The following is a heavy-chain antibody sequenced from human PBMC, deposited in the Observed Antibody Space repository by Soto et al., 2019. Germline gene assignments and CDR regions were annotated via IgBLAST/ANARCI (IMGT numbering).Heavy chain of an antibody. J-gene: IGHJ6*02. CDR1: GGTFSSYA. V-gene: IGHV1-69*13. Sequence: ASVKVSCKASGGTFSSYAISWVRQAPGQGLEWMGGIIPIFGSANYAQKFQGRVTITADESTSTAYMELSSLRSEDTAVYYCARSQGVATVTLQHGMDVWGQGTTVTVSS. D-gene: IGHD4-17*01. CDR2: IIPIFGSA. CDR3: ARSQGVATVTLQHGMDV.